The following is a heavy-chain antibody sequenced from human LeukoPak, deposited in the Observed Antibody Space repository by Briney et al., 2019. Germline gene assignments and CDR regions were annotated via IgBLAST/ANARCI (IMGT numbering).Heavy chain of an antibody. CDR2: INPNCGGT. CDR3: ARVRTAVAGTGGYKYVDY. D-gene: IGHD6-19*01. CDR1: GYTFTGYY. Sequence: GASVKVSCKASGYTFTGYYMHWVRQAPGQGLEWMGRINPNCGGTNYAQKFQGRVTMTRDTSISTAYMELSRLRSDDTAVYYCARVRTAVAGTGGYKYVDYWGQGTLVTVSS. J-gene: IGHJ4*02. V-gene: IGHV1-2*06.